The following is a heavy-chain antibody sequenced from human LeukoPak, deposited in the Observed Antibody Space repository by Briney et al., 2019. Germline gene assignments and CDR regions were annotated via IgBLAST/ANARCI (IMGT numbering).Heavy chain of an antibody. CDR3: ARDKYYDSSGYSAKFDY. Sequence: GGSLRLSCAASGFTFSSYSMNWVRQAPGKGLEWVSSISSSSSFTYYADSVKGRFTISRDNSKKSLYLQMNGLRAEDTAVYYCARDKYYDSSGYSAKFDYWGQGTLVTVSS. CDR1: GFTFSSYS. V-gene: IGHV3-21*01. J-gene: IGHJ4*02. D-gene: IGHD3-22*01. CDR2: ISSSSSFT.